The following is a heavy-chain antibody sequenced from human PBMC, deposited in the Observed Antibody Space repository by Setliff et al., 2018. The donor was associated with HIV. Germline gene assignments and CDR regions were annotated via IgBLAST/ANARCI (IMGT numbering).Heavy chain of an antibody. CDR2: IYASGST. V-gene: IGHV4-59*11. D-gene: IGHD4-4*01. CDR1: GGSISSHC. Sequence: SETLSLTCTVSGGSISSHCWSWIRQSPGKALEWIGYIYASGSTNYNPSLKSRVTISIDTSKNQFSLKLSSVTAADTAMYYCARGRMATVLIRNWIDPWGQGSLVTVSS. CDR3: ARGRMATVLIRNWIDP. J-gene: IGHJ5*02.